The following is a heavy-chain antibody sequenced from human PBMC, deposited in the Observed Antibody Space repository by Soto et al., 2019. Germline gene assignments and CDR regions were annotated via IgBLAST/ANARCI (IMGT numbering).Heavy chain of an antibody. CDR2: IWYDGSNK. CDR1: GFTFSSYG. Sequence: QVQLVESGGGVVQPGRSLRLSCAASGFTFSSYGMHWVRQAPGKGLEWVAVIWYDGSNKYYADSVKGRFTISRDNSKNTLYLQMNSLRAGDTAVYYCARDGPPSGYYGSGSYYNWFDPWGQGTLVTVSS. V-gene: IGHV3-33*01. J-gene: IGHJ5*02. D-gene: IGHD3-10*01. CDR3: ARDGPPSGYYGSGSYYNWFDP.